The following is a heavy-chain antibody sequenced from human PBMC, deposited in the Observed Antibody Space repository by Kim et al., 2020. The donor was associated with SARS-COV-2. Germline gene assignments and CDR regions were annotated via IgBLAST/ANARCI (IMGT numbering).Heavy chain of an antibody. Sequence: GGSLRLSCAASGFIFSNYWMHWVRQAPGKGPVWVSRINSDGSSTSYADSVKGRFTISRDNAKNTLFLQMNSLRAEDTAVYYCAREFSSGWFVGMDVWGQGTTVTVSS. D-gene: IGHD6-19*01. V-gene: IGHV3-74*01. CDR2: INSDGSST. CDR1: GFIFSNYW. J-gene: IGHJ6*02. CDR3: AREFSSGWFVGMDV.